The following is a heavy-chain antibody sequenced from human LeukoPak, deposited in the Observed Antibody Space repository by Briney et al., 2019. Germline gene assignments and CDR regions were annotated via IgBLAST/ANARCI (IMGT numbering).Heavy chain of an antibody. CDR2: INPNSGGT. CDR1: GYTFTGYY. V-gene: IGHV1-2*02. Sequence: ASVKVSCKASGYTFTGYYMHWVRQAPGQGLEWMGWINPNSGGTNYAQKFQGRVTMTRDTSISTAYMELGRLRSDDTAVYYCASYEAVANDAFDIWGQGTMVTVSS. D-gene: IGHD6-19*01. CDR3: ASYEAVANDAFDI. J-gene: IGHJ3*02.